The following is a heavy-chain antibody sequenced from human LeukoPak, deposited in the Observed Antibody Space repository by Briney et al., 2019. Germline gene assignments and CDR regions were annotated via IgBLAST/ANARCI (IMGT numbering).Heavy chain of an antibody. CDR3: ARGGTYFDY. CDR1: GYTFIGDY. CDR2: INPNSGGT. D-gene: IGHD1-26*01. Sequence: ASVKVSCKASGYTFIGDYIHWVRQAPGQGFEWMGWINPNSGGTHYAQKFQGWVTMTRDTSISTAYMELSRLRSDDTAVYYCARGGTYFDYWGQGTLVTVSS. J-gene: IGHJ4*02. V-gene: IGHV1-2*04.